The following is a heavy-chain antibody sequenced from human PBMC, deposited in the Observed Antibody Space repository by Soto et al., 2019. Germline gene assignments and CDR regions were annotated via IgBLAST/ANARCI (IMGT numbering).Heavy chain of an antibody. CDR1: GGSFSDYY. D-gene: IGHD2-21*01. V-gene: IGHV4-34*01. J-gene: IGHJ4*02. CDR2: INHSGGT. CDR3: ARELRDGYKTAFDY. Sequence: QVQLQQWGAGLLKPSETLSLTCAVYGGSFSDYYWSWIRQPPGKGLEWIGEINHSGGTNYNPSIKSRVNISVDTPKHQFSLELSSVTAADTAGYYCARELRDGYKTAFDYWGQGTLVPVSS.